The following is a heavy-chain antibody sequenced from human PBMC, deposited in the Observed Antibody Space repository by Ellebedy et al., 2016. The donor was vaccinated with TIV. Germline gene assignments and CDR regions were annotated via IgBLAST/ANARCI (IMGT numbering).Heavy chain of an antibody. D-gene: IGHD2-15*01. Sequence: SVKVSCXASGGTFSSYAISWVRQAPGQGLEWMGGIIPIFGTANYAQKFQGRVTITADESTSTAYMELSSLRSEDTAVYYCASSLGYCSGGSCSGYNYYYYYGMDVWGQGTTVTVSS. CDR1: GGTFSSYA. CDR3: ASSLGYCSGGSCSGYNYYYYYGMDV. V-gene: IGHV1-69*13. CDR2: IIPIFGTA. J-gene: IGHJ6*02.